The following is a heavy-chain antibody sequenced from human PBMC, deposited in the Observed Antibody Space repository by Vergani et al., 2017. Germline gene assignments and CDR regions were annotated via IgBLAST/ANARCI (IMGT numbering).Heavy chain of an antibody. J-gene: IGHJ4*02. CDR1: GFTFSSYA. CDR3: AKELRYDFLSGYYGPLAY. D-gene: IGHD3-3*01. CDR2: ISGSGGST. V-gene: IGHV3-23*01. Sequence: EVQLLESGGGLVQPGGSLRLSCAASGFTFSSYAMSWVRQAPGKGLEWVSAISGSGGSTYYADSVKGRFTISRDNSKNTLYLQMNSLRAEDTAVYYCAKELRYDFLSGYYGPLAYWGQGTLVTVSS.